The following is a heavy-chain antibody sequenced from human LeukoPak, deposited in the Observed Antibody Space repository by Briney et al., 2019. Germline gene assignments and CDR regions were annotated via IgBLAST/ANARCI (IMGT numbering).Heavy chain of an antibody. Sequence: HGESLKISCKGSGYTFTTYWLAWVRQMPGKGLEWMGIIYPGDSDTRYSPSFQGQVTISADKSISTAYLQWTSLKASDTAMYYCARLSRVGIQLSWFDPWGQGTLVTVSS. CDR1: GYTFTTYW. V-gene: IGHV5-51*01. CDR2: IYPGDSDT. CDR3: ARLSRVGIQLSWFDP. D-gene: IGHD1-1*01. J-gene: IGHJ5*02.